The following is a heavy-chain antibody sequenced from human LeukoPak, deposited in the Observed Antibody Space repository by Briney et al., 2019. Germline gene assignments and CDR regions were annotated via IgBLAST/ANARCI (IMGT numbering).Heavy chain of an antibody. Sequence: PSETLSLTCTVSGGSISSYYWSWIRQPPGKGLEWIGYIYYSGSTNYNPSLTSRVTISVDTSNNQFSLKLSSVTDADTAVYYCARDRGYDGSGSYSRYFDLWGRGTLVTVSS. CDR3: ARDRGYDGSGSYSRYFDL. CDR1: GGSISSYY. CDR2: IYYSGST. J-gene: IGHJ2*01. V-gene: IGHV4-59*01. D-gene: IGHD3-10*01.